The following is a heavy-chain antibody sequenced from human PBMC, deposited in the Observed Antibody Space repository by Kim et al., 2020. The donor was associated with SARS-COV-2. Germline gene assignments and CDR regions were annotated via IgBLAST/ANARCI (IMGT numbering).Heavy chain of an antibody. J-gene: IGHJ6*02. V-gene: IGHV3-30*04. CDR1: GFTFSSYA. CDR3: ASAGSGSYYNLYYYYGMDV. CDR2: ISYDGSNK. Sequence: GGSLRLSCAASGFTFSSYAMHWVRQAPGKGLEWVAVISYDGSNKYYADSVKGRFTISRDNSKNTLYLQMNSLRAEDTAVYYCASAGSGSYYNLYYYYGMDVWGQGTTVTVSS. D-gene: IGHD3-10*01.